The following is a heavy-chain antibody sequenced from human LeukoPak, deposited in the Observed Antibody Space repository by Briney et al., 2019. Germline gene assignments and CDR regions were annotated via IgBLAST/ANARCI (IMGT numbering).Heavy chain of an antibody. V-gene: IGHV4-59*12. J-gene: IGHJ4*02. CDR3: ARDTLYYDFWSGYSYGNYFDY. Sequence: SETLSLTCTVSGGSISSYYWSWIRQPPGKGLEWIGYIYYSGSTNYNPSLKSRVTMSVDTSKNQFTLKLSSVTAADTAVYYCARDTLYYDFWSGYSYGNYFDYWGQGTLVTVSS. CDR1: GGSISSYY. CDR2: IYYSGST. D-gene: IGHD3-3*01.